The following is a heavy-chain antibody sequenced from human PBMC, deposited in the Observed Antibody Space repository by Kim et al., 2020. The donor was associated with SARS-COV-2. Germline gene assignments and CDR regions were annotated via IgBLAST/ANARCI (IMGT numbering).Heavy chain of an antibody. Sequence: SETLSLTCTVSGYSIRSHYWSWIRQPPGKGLEWIGYIYYSGSTTYNPSLKSRVTISVDTSKNHFSLKLSSVTAADTAVYYCARVDGGSYYDSFFDFWGQGTLVTVSS. CDR2: IYYSGST. CDR1: GYSIRSHY. V-gene: IGHV4-59*11. D-gene: IGHD1-26*01. J-gene: IGHJ4*02. CDR3: ARVDGGSYYDSFFDF.